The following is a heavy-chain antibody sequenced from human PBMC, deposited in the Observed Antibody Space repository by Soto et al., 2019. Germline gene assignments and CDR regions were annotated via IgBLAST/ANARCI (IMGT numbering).Heavy chain of an antibody. CDR3: ARLGYYDFWSGSYYYYGMDV. CDR1: GYSFTSYW. CDR2: IHPGDSDT. D-gene: IGHD3-3*01. Sequence: GESLKISCKGSGYSFTSYWISWVRQMPGKGLEWMGIIHPGDSDTSYSPSFQGQVTISADKSISTAYLQWSSLKASDTARYYCARLGYYDFWSGSYYYYGMDVWGQGTTVTVS. V-gene: IGHV5-51*01. J-gene: IGHJ6*02.